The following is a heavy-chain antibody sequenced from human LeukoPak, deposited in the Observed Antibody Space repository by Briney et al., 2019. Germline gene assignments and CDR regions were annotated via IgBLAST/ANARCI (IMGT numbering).Heavy chain of an antibody. CDR1: GFSFSNFA. Sequence: GGSLRFSCAASGFSFSNFAMHWVRQAPGKGLEWVALISDDGSNKYYLDSVKGRFTISRDNSKNTLYLLMNSLRAEDTAVYYCAKGDVEGSGSYYRDYWGQGTLVTVSS. CDR3: AKGDVEGSGSYYRDY. D-gene: IGHD3-10*01. J-gene: IGHJ4*02. CDR2: ISDDGSNK. V-gene: IGHV3-30-3*01.